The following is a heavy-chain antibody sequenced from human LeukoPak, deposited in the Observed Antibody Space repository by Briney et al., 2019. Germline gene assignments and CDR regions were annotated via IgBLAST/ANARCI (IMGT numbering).Heavy chain of an antibody. CDR1: GYTFTSYY. V-gene: IGHV1-46*01. Sequence: ASVKLSCKASGYTFTSYYMHWVRQAPGQRLEWMGIVNPSGGSTSYAQKCQGRVTMTRDTSTSTVYMELSRLRSEETAVYYCARGPRTLWYFDYWGQGTLVTVSS. CDR3: ARGPRTLWYFDY. J-gene: IGHJ4*02. D-gene: IGHD3-10*01. CDR2: VNPSGGST.